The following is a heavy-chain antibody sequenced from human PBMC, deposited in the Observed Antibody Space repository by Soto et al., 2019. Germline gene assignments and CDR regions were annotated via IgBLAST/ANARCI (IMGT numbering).Heavy chain of an antibody. V-gene: IGHV5-51*01. CDR3: ARQGSNGAYVYYAMDV. Sequence: GESLKISPKGSEYRFNSYWIGWARQMPGKGLEWIGLIYPGDSDTTYNPSFQGQVTMSADKSISTAYLQWSSLKASDSATYYCARQGSNGAYVYYAMDVGGRGTTVTVSS. CDR1: EYRFNSYW. J-gene: IGHJ6*02. CDR2: IYPGDSDT. D-gene: IGHD3-16*01.